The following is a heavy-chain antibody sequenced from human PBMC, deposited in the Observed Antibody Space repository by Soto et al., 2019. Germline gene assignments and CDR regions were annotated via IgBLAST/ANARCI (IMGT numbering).Heavy chain of an antibody. CDR1: GYTFTSNA. CDR2: INAGNGDT. Sequence: GASVKVSCKASGYTFTSNAIHWVRQAPGQRPEWMGWINAGNGDTKYSQKFEGRFTITRDTSASTAHMELSSLRSEDTAVYYCARGLLRGYCISTSCYGVWFGPWSQGTLVTVSS. D-gene: IGHD2-2*01. CDR3: ARGLLRGYCISTSCYGVWFGP. V-gene: IGHV1-3*01. J-gene: IGHJ5*02.